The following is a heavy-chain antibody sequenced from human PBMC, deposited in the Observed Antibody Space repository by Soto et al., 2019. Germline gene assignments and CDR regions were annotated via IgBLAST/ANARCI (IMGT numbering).Heavy chain of an antibody. V-gene: IGHV3-74*01. D-gene: IGHD7-27*01. J-gene: IGHJ4*02. CDR3: TRGGTRTTYWGLFDS. CDR2: ISGDASST. Sequence: EVKVVESGGGLVQPGGSLRLSCAASGFTFSDNWMHWVRQPPGKAPVWVSRISGDASSTSYADSVKGRVTISRDSAKNTVYLQMDSLRVEDTAVYYCTRGGTRTTYWGLFDSWGQGTLVTVSS. CDR1: GFTFSDNW.